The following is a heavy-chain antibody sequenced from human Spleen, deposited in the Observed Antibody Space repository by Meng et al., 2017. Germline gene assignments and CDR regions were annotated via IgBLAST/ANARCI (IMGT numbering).Heavy chain of an antibody. Sequence: QGRRRQWGAGLLKPSETLSLTCAVYGGAFSGYYWSWIRQPPGKGLEWIGEINHSGSTNYNPSLKSRVTISVDTSKNQFSLKLSSVTAADSAVYYCARGPTTMAHDFDYWGQGTLVTVSS. J-gene: IGHJ4*02. CDR1: GGAFSGYY. CDR3: ARGPTTMAHDFDY. V-gene: IGHV4-34*01. D-gene: IGHD4-11*01. CDR2: INHSGST.